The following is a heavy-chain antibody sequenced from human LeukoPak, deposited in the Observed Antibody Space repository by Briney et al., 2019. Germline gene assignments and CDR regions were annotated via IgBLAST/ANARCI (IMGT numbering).Heavy chain of an antibody. V-gene: IGHV3-23*01. CDR2: ISDPHSGSQT. CDR3: AKVATWTYFDS. J-gene: IGHJ4*02. D-gene: IGHD3/OR15-3a*01. Sequence: GGSLRLSCAASGFTFSSYTMNWVRQALGQGLEWVSTISDPHSGSQTHYADSVKGRFTISRDNSKNTLYLQLTSLRVDDTAVYYCAKVATWTYFDSWGQGTLVTVSS. CDR1: GFTFSSYT.